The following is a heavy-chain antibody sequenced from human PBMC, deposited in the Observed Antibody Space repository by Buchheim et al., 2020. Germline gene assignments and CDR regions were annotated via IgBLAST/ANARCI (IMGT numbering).Heavy chain of an antibody. Sequence: QVQLQQWGAGLLKPSETLSLTCAVYGGSFSGYYWSWIRQPPGKGLEWIGEINHSGSTNYNPSLKSRVTISVDTSKNQFSLQLSSVTAADTAVYYCARSFRSDYYYSSGNHYWGQGTL. J-gene: IGHJ4*02. CDR2: INHSGST. CDR1: GGSFSGYY. V-gene: IGHV4-34*01. D-gene: IGHD3-22*01. CDR3: ARSFRSDYYYSSGNHY.